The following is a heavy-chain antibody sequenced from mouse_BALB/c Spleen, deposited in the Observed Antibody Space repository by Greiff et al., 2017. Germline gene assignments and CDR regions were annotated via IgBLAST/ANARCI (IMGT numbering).Heavy chain of an antibody. Sequence: VQLQQSGAELAKPGASVKMSCKASGYTFTSYWMHWVKQRPGQGLEWIGYINPSTGYTEYNQKFKDKATLTADKSSSTAYMQLSSLTSEDSAVYYCARRGATLDAMDYWGQGTSVTVSS. CDR1: GYTFTSYW. CDR2: INPSTGYT. CDR3: ARRGATLDAMDY. J-gene: IGHJ4*01. D-gene: IGHD3-1*01. V-gene: IGHV1-7*01.